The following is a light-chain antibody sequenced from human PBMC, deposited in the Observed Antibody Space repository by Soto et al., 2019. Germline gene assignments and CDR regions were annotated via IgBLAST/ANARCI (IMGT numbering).Light chain of an antibody. Sequence: IQMTQSPSSLSASVGDRVTITCRASQSISNILNWYQQKPGKAPKLLIYAASTLQIGVPSRFSGSGSWTDFTLPITNRQPADVATSYCQQSYINTAWTFGQGTKVEIK. J-gene: IGKJ1*01. CDR1: QSISNI. CDR3: QQSYINTAWT. V-gene: IGKV1-39*01. CDR2: AAS.